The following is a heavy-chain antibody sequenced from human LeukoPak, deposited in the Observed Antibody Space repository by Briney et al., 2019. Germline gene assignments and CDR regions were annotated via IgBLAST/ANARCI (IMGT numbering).Heavy chain of an antibody. CDR1: GYTFTGYY. D-gene: IGHD3-3*01. V-gene: IGHV1-2*02. J-gene: IGHJ4*02. Sequence: GASVKVSCKASGYTFTGYYMHWVRQAPGQGLEWMGWINPNSGGTNYAQKFQGRVTMTRDTSISTAYMELSRLRSDDTAVYYCARDPTRGYDFWSGYYEGGDYWGQGTLVTVSS. CDR2: INPNSGGT. CDR3: ARDPTRGYDFWSGYYEGGDY.